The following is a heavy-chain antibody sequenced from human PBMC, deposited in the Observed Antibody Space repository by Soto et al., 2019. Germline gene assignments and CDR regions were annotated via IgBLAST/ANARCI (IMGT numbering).Heavy chain of an antibody. V-gene: IGHV3-15*07. CDR1: DFTFTNAY. CDR3: SSQDCSGDACQPPN. J-gene: IGHJ4*02. Sequence: GGSLRLSCAASDFTFTNAYMNWVRQAPGKGLEWVGRIKSKTDGGTTEYAAPVTGRFTISRDDSQNMAHLQMNSLKIEDTAVYYCSSQDCSGDACQPPNWGQGILVTVSS. D-gene: IGHD2-15*01. CDR2: IKSKTDGGTT.